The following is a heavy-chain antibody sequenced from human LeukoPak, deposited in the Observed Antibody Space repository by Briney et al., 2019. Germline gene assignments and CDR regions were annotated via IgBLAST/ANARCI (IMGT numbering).Heavy chain of an antibody. CDR1: GFTFSDYY. V-gene: IGHV3-11*01. J-gene: IGHJ6*03. CDR3: ARRQSSSWYGYYMDV. Sequence: GGSLRLSCAASGFTFSDYYMSWIRQAPGKGLEWVSYISSSGSTIYYADSVKGRFTISRDNAKNSLYLQMNSLRAEDTAVYYCARRQSSSWYGYYMDVWGKGTTVTVSS. CDR2: ISSSGSTI. D-gene: IGHD6-13*01.